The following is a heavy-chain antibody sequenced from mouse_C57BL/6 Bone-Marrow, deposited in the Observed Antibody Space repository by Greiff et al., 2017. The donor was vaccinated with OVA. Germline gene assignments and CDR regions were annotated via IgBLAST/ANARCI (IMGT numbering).Heavy chain of an antibody. CDR1: GYTFTSYT. Sequence: QVQLKESGAELARPGASVKMSCKASGYTFTSYTIHWVKQRPGQGLEWIGYFDPTNDYTNYNQKFKGKATLTADKSSSTAYMQLSSLTSEDSAVYYCTRGYYFDYWGQGTTLTVSS. CDR2: FDPTNDYT. CDR3: TRGYYFDY. V-gene: IGHV1-4*01. J-gene: IGHJ2*01.